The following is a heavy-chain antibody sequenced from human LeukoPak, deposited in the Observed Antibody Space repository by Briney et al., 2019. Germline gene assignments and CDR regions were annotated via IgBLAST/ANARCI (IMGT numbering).Heavy chain of an antibody. J-gene: IGHJ4*02. Sequence: GGSLRLSCAASGFTFSSYSMNWVRQAPGKGLEWVSSISSSSSYIYYADSVKGRFTISRDNAKNSLYLQMNSLRAEDTAVYYCARDYYGSGSYYNFCPFDYWGQGTLVTVSS. D-gene: IGHD3-10*01. CDR3: ARDYYGSGSYYNFCPFDY. CDR2: ISSSSSYI. V-gene: IGHV3-21*01. CDR1: GFTFSSYS.